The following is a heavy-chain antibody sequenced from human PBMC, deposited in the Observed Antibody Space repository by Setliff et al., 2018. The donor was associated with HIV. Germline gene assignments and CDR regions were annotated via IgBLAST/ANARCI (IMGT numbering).Heavy chain of an antibody. CDR1: GGSISSGTYY. CDR3: ARDRICSGGSCYVGWFDP. Sequence: PSETLSLTCTVSGGSISSGTYYWSWIRQPAGKGLEWIGHIYTSGTTNYNPSLKSRVTISLDTSKNQFSLKLSSVTAADTAVHYCARDRICSGGSCYVGWFDPWGQGTLVTVSS. V-gene: IGHV4-61*09. CDR2: IYTSGTT. J-gene: IGHJ5*02. D-gene: IGHD2-15*01.